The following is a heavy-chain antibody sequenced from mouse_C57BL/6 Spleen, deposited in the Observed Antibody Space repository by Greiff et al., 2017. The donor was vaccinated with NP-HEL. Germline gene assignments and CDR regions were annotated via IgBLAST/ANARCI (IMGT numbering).Heavy chain of an antibody. V-gene: IGHV3-6*01. D-gene: IGHD4-1*01. CDR1: GYSITSGYY. Sequence: ESGPGLVKPSQSLSLTCSVTGYSITSGYYWNWIRQFPGNKLEWMGYISYDGSNNYNPSLKNRISITRDTSKNQFFLKLNSVTTEDTATYYCARGNWEWYFDVWGTGTTVTVSS. CDR2: ISYDGSN. J-gene: IGHJ1*03. CDR3: ARGNWEWYFDV.